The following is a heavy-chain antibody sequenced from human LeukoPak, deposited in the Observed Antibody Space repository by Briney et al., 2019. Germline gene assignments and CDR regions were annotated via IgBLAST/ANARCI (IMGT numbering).Heavy chain of an antibody. CDR1: GFTFSRSG. V-gene: IGHV3-30*18. CDR2: ISHDGSSK. Sequence: GRSLRLSCVASGFTFSRSGMHWVRQAPGKGLEWVAVISHDGSSKHCADSVKGRFTISRDNSKNTLYLQMNSLRTEDTAVYYCAKDRSSTWSIDYWAREPWSPSPQ. D-gene: IGHD6-13*01. J-gene: IGHJ4*02. CDR3: AKDRSSTWSIDY.